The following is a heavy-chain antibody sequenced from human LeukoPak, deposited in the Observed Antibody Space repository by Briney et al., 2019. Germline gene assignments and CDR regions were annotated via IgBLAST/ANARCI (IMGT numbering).Heavy chain of an antibody. CDR3: ARGHGGVDY. CDR1: GFTFSSYW. V-gene: IGHV3-7*01. Sequence: TGGSLRLSCTASGFTFSSYWMSWVRQAPGKGLEWVANIKQDGSEKDYVDSVKGRFTISRDNAKNSLYLQMSSLRAEDTAVYYCARGHGGVDYWGQGTLVTVSS. CDR2: IKQDGSEK. J-gene: IGHJ4*02.